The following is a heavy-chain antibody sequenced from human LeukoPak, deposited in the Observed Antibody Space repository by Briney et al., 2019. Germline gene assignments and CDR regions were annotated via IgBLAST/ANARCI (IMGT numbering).Heavy chain of an antibody. Sequence: SETLSLTCAVYGGSFSGYYWSWIRQHPGKGLEWIGYIYYSGSTYYNPSLKSRVTISVDTSKNQFSLKLSSVTAADTAVYYCARDRDGSGRFDYWGQGTLVTVSS. V-gene: IGHV4-31*11. J-gene: IGHJ4*02. CDR1: GGSFSGYY. D-gene: IGHD3-10*01. CDR2: IYYSGST. CDR3: ARDRDGSGRFDY.